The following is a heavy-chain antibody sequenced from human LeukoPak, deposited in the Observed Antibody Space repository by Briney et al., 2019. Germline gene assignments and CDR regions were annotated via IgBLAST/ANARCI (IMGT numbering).Heavy chain of an antibody. CDR2: TRNKANSYTT. Sequence: GGSLRLSCAASGFTFSSYTINWVRQAPGKGLEWVGRTRNKANSYTTEYAASVKGRFTISRDDSKNSLYLQMNSLKTEDTAVYYCASLTTVTTRAAFDIWGQGTMVTVSS. J-gene: IGHJ3*02. CDR1: GFTFSSYT. CDR3: ASLTTVTTRAAFDI. D-gene: IGHD4-11*01. V-gene: IGHV3-72*01.